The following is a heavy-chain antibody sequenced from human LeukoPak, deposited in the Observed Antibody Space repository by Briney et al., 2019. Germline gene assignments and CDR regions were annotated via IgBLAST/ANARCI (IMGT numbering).Heavy chain of an antibody. J-gene: IGHJ4*02. D-gene: IGHD3-10*01. Sequence: GASVKVSCKASGDTFSSYTISWVRQAPGQGLEWMGRIIPILGIANYALKFQGRVTITADKSTSTAYMELSSLRSEDTAVYYTSVWYGGVDYRGQGTLVTVSS. CDR3: SVWYGGVDY. V-gene: IGHV1-69*02. CDR2: IIPILGIA. CDR1: GDTFSSYT.